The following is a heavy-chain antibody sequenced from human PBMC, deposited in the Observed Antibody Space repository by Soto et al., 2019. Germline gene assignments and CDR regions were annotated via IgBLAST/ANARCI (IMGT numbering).Heavy chain of an antibody. J-gene: IGHJ4*02. CDR1: GGSISSGDYY. D-gene: IGHD3-10*01. CDR2: IYYSGST. CDR3: ASLGSLVWELGVEMVRGNLILTDY. V-gene: IGHV4-30-4*01. Sequence: PSETLSLTCTVSGGSISSGDYYWSWIRQPPGKGLEWIGYIYYSGSTYYNPSLKSRVTISVDTSKNQFSLKLSSVTAADTAVYYFASLGSLVWELGVEMVRGNLILTDYWGQGTLVTVSS.